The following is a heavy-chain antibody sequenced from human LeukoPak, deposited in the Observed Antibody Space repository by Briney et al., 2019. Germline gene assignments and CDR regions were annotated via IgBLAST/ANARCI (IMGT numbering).Heavy chain of an antibody. D-gene: IGHD6-13*01. CDR3: ARPGYDITNWYFDL. J-gene: IGHJ2*01. CDR2: IYYSGST. V-gene: IGHV4-39*01. Sequence: SETLSLTCTVSGGSVSSSSYYWGWIRQPPGKGLEWIGSIYYSGSTYYNPSLKSRVTISVDTSKNQFSLKLSSVTAADTAVYYCARPGYDITNWYFDLWGRGTLVTVSS. CDR1: GGSVSSSSYY.